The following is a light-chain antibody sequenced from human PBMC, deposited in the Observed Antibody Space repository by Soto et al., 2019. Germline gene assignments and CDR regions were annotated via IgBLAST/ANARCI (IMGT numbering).Light chain of an antibody. V-gene: IGKV3-15*01. Sequence: DIPMTQSPATLSVSPGERATLSCGASQSINTNLAWYQQKPGQAPRVLIYGGSIRATGIPARFSGSGSGTEFALTISSLQSEDFAVYYCQQYNNWPLSFGPGTKVEFK. J-gene: IGKJ1*01. CDR1: QSINTN. CDR2: GGS. CDR3: QQYNNWPLS.